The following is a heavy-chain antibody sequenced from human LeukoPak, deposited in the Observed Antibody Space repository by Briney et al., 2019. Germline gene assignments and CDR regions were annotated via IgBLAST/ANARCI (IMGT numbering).Heavy chain of an antibody. CDR1: GFTFRTYW. V-gene: IGHV3-23*01. CDR2: ISGSGGST. J-gene: IGHJ4*02. D-gene: IGHD5-18*01. Sequence: GGSLRLSCAVSGFTFRTYWMHWVRQVPGEGLVWVSAISGSGGSTYYADSVKGRFTISRDNSKNTLYLQMNSLRAEDTAVYYCAKAGDTAMDYFDYWGQGTLVTVSS. CDR3: AKAGDTAMDYFDY.